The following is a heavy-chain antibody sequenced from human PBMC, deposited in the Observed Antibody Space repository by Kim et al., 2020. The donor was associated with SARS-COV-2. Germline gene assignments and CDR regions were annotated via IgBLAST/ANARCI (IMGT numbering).Heavy chain of an antibody. J-gene: IGHJ6*02. V-gene: IGHV3-21*01. Sequence: TFEANSGNGRFTISRDKAKNSLYLQMNSLRVEDTAVYYCARDQVEMWGMDVWGQGTTVTVSS. D-gene: IGHD2-21*01. CDR2: T. CDR3: ARDQVEMWGMDV.